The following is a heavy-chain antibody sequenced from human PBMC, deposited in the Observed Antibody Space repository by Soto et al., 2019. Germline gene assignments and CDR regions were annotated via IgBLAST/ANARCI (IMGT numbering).Heavy chain of an antibody. CDR1: GGTFSSYA. Sequence: GASVKVSWKASGGTFSSYAISWVRQDPGQGLEWMGGIIPIFGTANYAQKFQGRVTITADESTSTAYMELSSLRSEDTAVYYCARFLSAYDYGAFDFWGQGSLVTVSS. CDR2: IIPIFGTA. CDR3: ARFLSAYDYGAFDF. J-gene: IGHJ4*02. D-gene: IGHD5-12*01. V-gene: IGHV1-69*13.